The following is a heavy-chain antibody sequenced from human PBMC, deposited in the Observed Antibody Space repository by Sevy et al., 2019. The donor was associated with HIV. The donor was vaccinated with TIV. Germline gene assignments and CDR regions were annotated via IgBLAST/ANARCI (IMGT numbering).Heavy chain of an antibody. D-gene: IGHD4-17*01. J-gene: IGHJ4*02. CDR2: INWNGGST. V-gene: IGHV3-20*04. Sequence: GGSLRLSCAASGFTFDDYGMSWVRQAPGKGLEWVSGINWNGGSTGYADSVKGRFTISRDNAKNSLYLQMNSLRAEDTAVYYCARGYGDYDGGDYWGQGTLVTVSS. CDR3: ARGYGDYDGGDY. CDR1: GFTFDDYG.